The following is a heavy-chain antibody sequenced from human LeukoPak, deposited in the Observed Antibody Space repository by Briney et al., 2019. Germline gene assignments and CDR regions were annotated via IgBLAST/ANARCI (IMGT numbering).Heavy chain of an antibody. V-gene: IGHV4-39*01. Sequence: KPSEPLSLTCTVSGGPLRSGSHYWASIRQPPGKELEWFDNIYYSEKTYYNPSLKSQDSISVDPSKHQFSIDLSSVTAADTAVYHCARLSYGSGSHYNFYFDFWGQGTLVTVSS. J-gene: IGHJ4*02. CDR2: IYYSEKT. D-gene: IGHD3-10*01. CDR3: ARLSYGSGSHYNFYFDF. CDR1: GGPLRSGSHY.